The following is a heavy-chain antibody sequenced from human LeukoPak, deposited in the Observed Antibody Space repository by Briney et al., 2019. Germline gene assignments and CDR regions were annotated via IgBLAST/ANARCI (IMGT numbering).Heavy chain of an antibody. CDR2: IYYGGSA. J-gene: IGHJ4*02. Sequence: SETLSLTCIVPDGSISKAVYSWGWIRQPPGKGLEWIGTIYYGGSAARNASPKSRVTISVDKSRNQFSLNLSSVTAADTAIYYCARQGIGVFDSWGQGILVTVSS. D-gene: IGHD3-16*01. V-gene: IGHV4-39*01. CDR1: DGSISKAVYS. CDR3: ARQGIGVFDS.